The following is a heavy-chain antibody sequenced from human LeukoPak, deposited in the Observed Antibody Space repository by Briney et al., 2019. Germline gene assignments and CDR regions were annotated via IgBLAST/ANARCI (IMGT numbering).Heavy chain of an antibody. CDR2: ISAYNGNT. CDR3: ARDRQWLTTYYYYGMDV. CDR1: GYTFTSYG. J-gene: IGHJ6*02. Sequence: ASVKVSCKASGYTFTSYGISWVRQAPGQGLEWMGWISAYNGNTNYAQKLQGRVTMTTDTSTSTAYMELRSLRSDDTAVYYCARDRQWLTTYYYYGMDVWGQGTTVTVSS. D-gene: IGHD6-19*01. V-gene: IGHV1-18*01.